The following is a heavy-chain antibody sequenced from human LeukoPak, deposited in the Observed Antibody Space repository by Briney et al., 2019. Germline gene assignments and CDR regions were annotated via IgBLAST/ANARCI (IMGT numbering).Heavy chain of an antibody. CDR2: ISSSSSYI. CDR1: GFTFSSYS. J-gene: IGHJ6*02. V-gene: IGHV3-21*01. D-gene: IGHD3-16*01. Sequence: EGSLRLSCAASGFTFSSYSMNWVRQAPGKGLEWVSSISSSSSYIYYADSVKGRFTISRDNAKNSLYLQMNSLRAEDTAVYYCARVWGQYGMDVWGQGTTVTVSS. CDR3: ARVWGQYGMDV.